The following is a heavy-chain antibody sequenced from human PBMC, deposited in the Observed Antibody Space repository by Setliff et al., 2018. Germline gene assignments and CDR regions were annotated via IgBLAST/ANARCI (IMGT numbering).Heavy chain of an antibody. CDR3: TRRSANSSAD. J-gene: IGHJ4*02. Sequence: GGSLRLSCAASGFTFSGSAMHWVRQASGKGLEWVGRIRDKYNSYAIAYAASVEGRFTISRDDSKNMAYLQMNSLRTEDTAVYYCTRRSANSSADWGQGTLVTVSS. CDR2: IRDKYNSYAI. D-gene: IGHD6-19*01. CDR1: GFTFSGSA. V-gene: IGHV3-73*01.